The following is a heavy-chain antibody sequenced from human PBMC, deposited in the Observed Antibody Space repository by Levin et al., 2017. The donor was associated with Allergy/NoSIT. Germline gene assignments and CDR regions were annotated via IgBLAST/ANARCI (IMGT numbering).Heavy chain of an antibody. CDR2: ISSSSSYI. V-gene: IGHV3-21*01. CDR3: ARDGGGYYDSSGYFDY. D-gene: IGHD3-22*01. J-gene: IGHJ4*02. Sequence: PGGSLRLSCAASGFTFSSYSMNWVRQAPGKGLEWVSSISSSSSYIYYADSVKGRFTISRDNAKNSLYLQMNSLRAEDTAVYYCARDGGGYYDSSGYFDYWGQGTLVTVSS. CDR1: GFTFSSYS.